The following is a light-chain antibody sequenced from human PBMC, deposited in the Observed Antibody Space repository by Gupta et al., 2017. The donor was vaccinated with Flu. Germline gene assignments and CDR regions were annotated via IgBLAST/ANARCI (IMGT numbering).Light chain of an antibody. Sequence: TVTNACTRSSGSSANDEGQWYQQRPGSSPTTVRDEYSQRPSGVPERFSGSIDSSSNYATLTISGLKTEDEDVDYCHSYDVKKVIFGGGTRLTVL. CDR3: HSYDVKKVI. V-gene: IGLV6-57*01. CDR2: EYS. CDR1: SGSSANDE. J-gene: IGLJ2*01.